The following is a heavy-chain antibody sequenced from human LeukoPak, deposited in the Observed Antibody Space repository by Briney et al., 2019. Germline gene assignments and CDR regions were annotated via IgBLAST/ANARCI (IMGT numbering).Heavy chain of an antibody. V-gene: IGHV3-48*01. CDR3: ARGSLGYFDY. Sequence: GGSLRLSCASSGFTFSSYIVNWVRQARGKGLWCVSYISSSISTIYYAESVKGRVTISRDNAKNSLYLQMNRLRAEDTAVYYCARGSLGYFDYWGQGTMVTVSS. CDR1: GFTFSSYI. CDR2: ISSSISTI. J-gene: IGHJ4*02.